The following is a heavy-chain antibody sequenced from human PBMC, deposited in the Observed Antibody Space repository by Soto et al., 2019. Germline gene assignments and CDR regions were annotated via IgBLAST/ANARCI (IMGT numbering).Heavy chain of an antibody. Sequence: GESLKISCKGSGYSFISYWIAWVRLMPGKGLEWMGIIYPGDSDTRYSPSFQGQVTISADKSITTAYLQWSSLNASDSAMYFCGRVGQFGGVGSQNWFGPWGQGTRVTVSS. D-gene: IGHD3-10*01. CDR2: IYPGDSDT. CDR1: GYSFISYW. CDR3: GRVGQFGGVGSQNWFGP. J-gene: IGHJ5*02. V-gene: IGHV5-51*01.